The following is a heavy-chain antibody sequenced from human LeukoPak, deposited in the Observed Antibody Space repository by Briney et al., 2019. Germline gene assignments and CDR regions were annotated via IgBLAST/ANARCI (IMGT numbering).Heavy chain of an antibody. D-gene: IGHD6-13*01. V-gene: IGHV3-74*01. J-gene: IGHJ6*02. CDR3: ARRLEIATAGMRSIYGMDV. CDR1: GFTFSNYW. CDR2: INSDGIST. Sequence: GGSLTLSCAASGFTFSNYWMHWVRQVPGRGLVWVSRINSDGISTIYADSVKGRFTISRDNAKNTLYLQMNSLRAEDTAVYYCARRLEIATAGMRSIYGMDVWGQGTTVTVSS.